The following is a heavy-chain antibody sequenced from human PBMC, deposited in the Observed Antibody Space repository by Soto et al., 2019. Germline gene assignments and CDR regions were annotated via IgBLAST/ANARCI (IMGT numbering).Heavy chain of an antibody. CDR3: AKDDFTDRGDDYFDY. V-gene: IGHV3-23*01. Sequence: VGSLSLSCAASGFSFTNFAMSWVRQAPGKGLEWVAGIGASGDITWYADSVKGRLSISRDNSKNTLYLQLNSLRFEDTAVYYCAKDDFTDRGDDYFDYWGPGTLVTVSS. CDR1: GFSFTNFA. D-gene: IGHD2-21*02. CDR2: IGASGDIT. J-gene: IGHJ4*02.